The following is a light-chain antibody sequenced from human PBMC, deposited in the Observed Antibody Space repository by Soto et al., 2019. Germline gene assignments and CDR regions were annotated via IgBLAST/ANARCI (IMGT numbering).Light chain of an antibody. J-gene: IGLJ3*02. CDR3: CSYAGSYTLV. V-gene: IGLV1-40*01. Sequence: QAVVTQPPSVSGAPGQTITMSCTGSGSNVGASYDVHWYQVLPGAGPRLLIYKNNNRPSGVPDRFSGSKSGTSASLAITGLRAEDEADYYCCSYAGSYTLVFGGGTKLTVL. CDR2: KNN. CDR1: GSNVGASYD.